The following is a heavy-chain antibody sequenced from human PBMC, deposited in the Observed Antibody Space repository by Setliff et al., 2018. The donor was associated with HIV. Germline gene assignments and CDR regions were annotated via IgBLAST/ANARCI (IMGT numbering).Heavy chain of an antibody. Sequence: SVKVSCKASGGTFSSCAINWVRQAPGQGLEWMGGIIPILGTANYAQKFQGRVTITADESTTTSYMELSSLRSEDTAVYYCARVPYRSAWFSGGHDAFDIWGQGTMVTVSS. CDR2: IIPILGTA. D-gene: IGHD6-19*01. V-gene: IGHV1-69*13. CDR3: ARVPYRSAWFSGGHDAFDI. CDR1: GGTFSSCA. J-gene: IGHJ3*02.